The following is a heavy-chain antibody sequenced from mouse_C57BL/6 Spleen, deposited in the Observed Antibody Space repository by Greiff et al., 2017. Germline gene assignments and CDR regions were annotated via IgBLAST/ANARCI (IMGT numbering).Heavy chain of an antibody. J-gene: IGHJ4*01. V-gene: IGHV8-8*01. D-gene: IGHD2-5*01. CDR2: IWWGVDK. Sequence: QVQLKESDPGILQPSQTLSLTCSFSGFSLTTFGMGVGWIRQPSGRGLEWLVHIWWGVDKYYNPALKSRRTISKDTSKNQVYLKIANVDTAVTATYCCARRAGNYSKGYAMDYWGQGTSVTVSS. CDR1: GFSLTTFGMG. CDR3: ARRAGNYSKGYAMDY.